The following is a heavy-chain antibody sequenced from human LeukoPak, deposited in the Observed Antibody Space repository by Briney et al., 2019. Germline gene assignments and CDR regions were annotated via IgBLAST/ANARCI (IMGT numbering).Heavy chain of an antibody. D-gene: IGHD6-19*01. J-gene: IGHJ5*02. CDR1: GFTFNNYA. V-gene: IGHV3-23*01. Sequence: GSLRLSCAASGFTFNNYAMSWVRQAPGKGLEWVSAISISGGSTYYADSVKGRFTISRDNSKNMLYLQMNSLRAEDTALYYCANPPYSSAWYAWGQGTLVTVSS. CDR2: ISISGGST. CDR3: ANPPYSSAWYA.